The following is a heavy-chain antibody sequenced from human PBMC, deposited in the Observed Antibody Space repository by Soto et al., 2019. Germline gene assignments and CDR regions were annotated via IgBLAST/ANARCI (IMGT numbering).Heavy chain of an antibody. CDR2: IIPIFGTA. Sequence: SVKVSCKASGGTSSSYAISWVRPAPGQGLEWMGGIIPIFGTANYAQKFQGRVTITADESTSTAYMELSSLRSEDAAVYYCARSWFDPCGQGTLVTVSS. CDR1: GGTSSSYA. V-gene: IGHV1-69*13. CDR3: ARSWFDP. J-gene: IGHJ5*02.